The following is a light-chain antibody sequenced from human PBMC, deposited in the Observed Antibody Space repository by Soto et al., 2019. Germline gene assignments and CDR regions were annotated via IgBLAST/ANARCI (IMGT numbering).Light chain of an antibody. CDR2: VHSDGSH. V-gene: IGLV4-69*01. J-gene: IGLJ3*02. Sequence: QSVLTQSPSASASLGASVKLTCTLSSGQSRYAIAWHQQQPEKGPRYLMKVHSDGSHSKGGGIPDRFSGSSSGAERYLTISSLQSEDEADYYCQTWGTGINWVFGGGTKLTVL. CDR1: SGQSRYA. CDR3: QTWGTGINWV.